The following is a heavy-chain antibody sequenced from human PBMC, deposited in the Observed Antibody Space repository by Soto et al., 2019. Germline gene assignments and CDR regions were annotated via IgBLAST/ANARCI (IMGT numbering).Heavy chain of an antibody. V-gene: IGHV3-7*05. J-gene: IGHJ6*02. CDR1: GFTFSSYW. CDR2: IKQDGSEK. D-gene: IGHD4-17*01. Sequence: GGSLRLSCAASGFTFSSYWMSWVRQAPGKGLEWVANIKQDGSEKYYVDSVKGRFTISRDNAKNSLYLQMNSLRAEDTAVYYCARGVGATVYYYYYGMDVWGQGTTVTVSS. CDR3: ARGVGATVYYYYYGMDV.